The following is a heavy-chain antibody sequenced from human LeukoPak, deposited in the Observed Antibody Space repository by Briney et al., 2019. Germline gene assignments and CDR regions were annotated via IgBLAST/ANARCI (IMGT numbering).Heavy chain of an antibody. D-gene: IGHD6-13*01. J-gene: IGHJ4*02. CDR2: IYYSGSA. V-gene: IGHV4-59*01. Sequence: SETLSLTCTVSGGSISSYYWSWIRQPPGKGLEWIGYIYYSGSANYNPSLKSRVTISVDTSKNQFSLKLSSVTAADTAVYYCARDSRSSWYFDYWGQGTLVTVSS. CDR1: GGSISSYY. CDR3: ARDSRSSWYFDY.